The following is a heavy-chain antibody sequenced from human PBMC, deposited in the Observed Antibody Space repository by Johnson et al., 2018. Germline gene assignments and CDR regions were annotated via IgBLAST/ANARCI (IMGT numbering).Heavy chain of an antibody. V-gene: IGHV3-33*01. J-gene: IGHJ3*02. Sequence: QVQLVQSGGGVVQPGRSLGLACAASGFTFSRYGMHWVRQAPGKGLEWVAVIWSDGRTKDYTDSVKGRFTISRYNSNNMLYLQMNGLRAEDRAMFYCATDAGAAAFDIWGQGTMVTVSS. CDR1: GFTFSRYG. D-gene: IGHD3-10*01. CDR3: ATDAGAAAFDI. CDR2: IWSDGRTK.